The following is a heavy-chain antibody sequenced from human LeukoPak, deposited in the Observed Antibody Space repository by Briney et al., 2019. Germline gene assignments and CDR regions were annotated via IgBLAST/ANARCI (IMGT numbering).Heavy chain of an antibody. Sequence: ASVKVSCKASGYTFTSYYMHWVRQAPGQGLEWMGIINPSGGSTSYAQKFQGRVTMTRDTSTSTVYMELSSLRSEDTAVYYCARGSALTVSPKTTDVFDYWGQGTLVTVSS. CDR2: INPSGGST. V-gene: IGHV1-46*01. CDR1: GYTFTSYY. CDR3: ARGSALTVSPKTTDVFDY. D-gene: IGHD4-17*01. J-gene: IGHJ4*02.